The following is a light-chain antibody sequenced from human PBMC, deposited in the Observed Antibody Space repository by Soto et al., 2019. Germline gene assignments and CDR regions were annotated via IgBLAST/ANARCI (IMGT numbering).Light chain of an antibody. CDR1: QGISSW. CDR3: QQYNNWHT. J-gene: IGKJ5*01. V-gene: IGKV1-12*01. CDR2: AAS. Sequence: DIQMTQSPSSVSASVGDRVTITCRASQGISSWLAWYQQRPVRAPKLLIYAASSLQSGVPSRFSGSGSGTDFTLTINNLQPEDFATYYCQQYNNWHTFGQGTRLEIK.